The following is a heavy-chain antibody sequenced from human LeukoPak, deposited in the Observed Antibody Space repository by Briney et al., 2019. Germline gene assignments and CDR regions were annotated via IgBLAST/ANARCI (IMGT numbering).Heavy chain of an antibody. V-gene: IGHV3-30*02. D-gene: IGHD6-6*01. CDR1: GFTFSSYG. Sequence: GGSLRLSCAASGFTFSSYGMHWVRQAPGKGLEWVAFIRYDGSNKYYADSVKGRFTISRDNSKNTLYLQMNSLRAEDTAVYYCAKPFGVAARFFDYWGQGTLGTVSS. CDR3: AKPFGVAARFFDY. CDR2: IRYDGSNK. J-gene: IGHJ4*02.